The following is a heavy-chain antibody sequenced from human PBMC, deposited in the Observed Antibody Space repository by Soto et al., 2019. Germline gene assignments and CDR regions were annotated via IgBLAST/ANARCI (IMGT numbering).Heavy chain of an antibody. V-gene: IGHV1-69*13. Sequence: ASVKVSCKASGGTFSSYAISWVRQAPGQGLEWMGGIIPIFGTANYAQKFQGRVTITADESTSTAYMELSSLRSEDTAVYYCARGRDYYDSRGHYYGMDVWGQGTTVTVSS. D-gene: IGHD3-22*01. CDR1: GGTFSSYA. CDR2: IIPIFGTA. J-gene: IGHJ6*02. CDR3: ARGRDYYDSRGHYYGMDV.